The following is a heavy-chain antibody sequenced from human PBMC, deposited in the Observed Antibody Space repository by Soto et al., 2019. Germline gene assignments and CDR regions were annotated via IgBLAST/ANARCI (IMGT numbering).Heavy chain of an antibody. Sequence: GASVEVSSTASGGTLSSYAINLAGKAPGKGREWMGGIIPIFGTANYAQKFQGRVTITADESTSTAYMELSSLRSEDTAVYYCASPYGKVSQILQNYYGMDVWGQGTTVTVSS. CDR3: ASPYGKVSQILQNYYGMDV. D-gene: IGHD3-3*01. CDR2: IIPIFGTA. V-gene: IGHV1-69*13. CDR1: GGTLSSYA. J-gene: IGHJ6*02.